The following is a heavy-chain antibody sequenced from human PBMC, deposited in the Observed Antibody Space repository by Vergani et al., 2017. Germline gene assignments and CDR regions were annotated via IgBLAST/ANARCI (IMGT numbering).Heavy chain of an antibody. CDR3: AREAKYSGYGWIDY. Sequence: QLQLQESGPGLVKPSETLSITCTVSGGSISSSSYYWGWIRQPPGKGLEWIGSIYYSGSTYYNPSLKSRVTISVDTSKNQFSLKLSSVTAADTAVYYCAREAKYSGYGWIDYWGQGTLVTVSS. CDR1: GGSISSSSYY. D-gene: IGHD5-12*01. V-gene: IGHV4-39*02. J-gene: IGHJ4*02. CDR2: IYYSGST.